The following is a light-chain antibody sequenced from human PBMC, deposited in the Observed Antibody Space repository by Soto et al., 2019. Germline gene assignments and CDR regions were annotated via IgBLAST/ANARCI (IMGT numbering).Light chain of an antibody. V-gene: IGKV1-39*01. CDR3: QQGIFTLT. Sequence: DIQMTQSPSSLSASVGDRVTITCRASHSIQSYLNWYQQKSGRAPMLLISGASSLQGGVPSRFSGSGYGTDFTLTISSLQPEDFATYYCQQGIFTLTFGGGTKLEIK. CDR1: HSIQSY. CDR2: GAS. J-gene: IGKJ4*01.